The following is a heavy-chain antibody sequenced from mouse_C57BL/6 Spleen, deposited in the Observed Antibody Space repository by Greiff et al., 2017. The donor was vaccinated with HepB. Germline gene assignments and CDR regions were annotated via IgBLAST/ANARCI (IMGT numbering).Heavy chain of an antibody. J-gene: IGHJ4*01. CDR1: GFSLTSSG. CDR2: IWGVGST. Sequence: QVQLQQSGPGLVAPSQSLSITCTVSGFSLTSSGVDWVRQSPGKGLEWLGVIWGVGSTNYNSALKSRLSISKDNSTSQVFLKMNSLQTDDAAMYYCASRDSSASGAMDYWGQGTSVTVSS. CDR3: ASRDSSASGAMDY. D-gene: IGHD3-2*02. V-gene: IGHV2-6*01.